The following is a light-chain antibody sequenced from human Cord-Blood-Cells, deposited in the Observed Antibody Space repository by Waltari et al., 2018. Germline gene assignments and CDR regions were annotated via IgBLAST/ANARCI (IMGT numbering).Light chain of an antibody. J-gene: IGLJ3*02. CDR1: SGSIASNY. CDR3: QSYDSSNQV. CDR2: EDN. V-gene: IGLV6-57*03. Sequence: NFMLTQPHSVSESPGKTVTISCTRSSGSIASNYVQRYPQRPGSAPTTVISEDNQSPSGVPDRFSRSIDSSSNSASLTIAGLKTEDEADYYCQSYDSSNQVFGGGTKLTVL.